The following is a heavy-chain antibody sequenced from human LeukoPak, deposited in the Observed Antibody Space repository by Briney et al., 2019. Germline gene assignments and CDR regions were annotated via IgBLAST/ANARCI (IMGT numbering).Heavy chain of an antibody. J-gene: IGHJ1*01. D-gene: IGHD3-22*01. CDR3: ARAPSEIGGYYPEYFRH. CDR1: RFTFSSYW. V-gene: IGHV3-74*01. Sequence: PGGSLRLSCAASRFTFSSYWMHWVRQAPGKGLVWVSRIKSDGSTRYADSVKGRFTISRDNAKNTVSLQMNSLRAEDTGVYYCARAPSEIGGYYPEYFRHWGQGTLVTVSS. CDR2: IKSDGST.